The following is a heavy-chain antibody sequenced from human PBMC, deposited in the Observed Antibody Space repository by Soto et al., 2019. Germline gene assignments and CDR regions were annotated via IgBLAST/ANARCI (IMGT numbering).Heavy chain of an antibody. CDR3: ARLLCSSTSCLYPTPGWFDP. CDR2: ISAYNGNT. J-gene: IGHJ5*02. CDR1: GYTFTSYG. Sequence: QVQLVQSGAEVKKPGASVKVSCKASGYTFTSYGISWVRQAPGQGLEWMGWISAYNGNTNYAQKLQGRVTMTTDTSTSTAYMELRSLRSDDTAMYYCARLLCSSTSCLYPTPGWFDPWGQGTLVTVSS. V-gene: IGHV1-18*01. D-gene: IGHD2-2*01.